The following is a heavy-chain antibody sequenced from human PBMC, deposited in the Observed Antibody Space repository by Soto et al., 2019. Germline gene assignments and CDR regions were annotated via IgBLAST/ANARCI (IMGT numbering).Heavy chain of an antibody. CDR1: GFTFSSYG. D-gene: IGHD3-9*01. CDR2: IWYDGSNK. V-gene: IGHV3-33*01. CDR3: GRGDYDILPGYAMDV. J-gene: IGHJ6*02. Sequence: SLRLSCAASGFTFSSYGMHWVRQAPGKGLEWVAVIWYDGSNKYYADSVKGRFTISRDNSKNTLYLQMNSLRAEDTAVYYCGRGDYDILPGYAMDVWGQGTTVTAS.